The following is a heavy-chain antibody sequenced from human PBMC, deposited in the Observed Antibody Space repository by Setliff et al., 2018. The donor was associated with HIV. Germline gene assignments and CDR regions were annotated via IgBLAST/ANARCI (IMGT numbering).Heavy chain of an antibody. Sequence: SETLSLTCTVSGDSISSYYWSWIRQPPGKGLEWIGYIYYSGSTNYSPSLKSRVAMSVDTSRNQFSLKLTSVTAADTAVYYCARRPIKGYGPFDSWGPGTLVTVSS. V-gene: IGHV4-59*08. CDR3: ARRPIKGYGPFDS. J-gene: IGHJ4*02. CDR1: GDSISSYY. D-gene: IGHD2-15*01. CDR2: IYYSGST.